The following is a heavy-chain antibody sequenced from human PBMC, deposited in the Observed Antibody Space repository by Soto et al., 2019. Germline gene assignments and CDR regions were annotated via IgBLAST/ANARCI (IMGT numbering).Heavy chain of an antibody. CDR1: GFAFSNFG. Sequence: QVQLVESGGGVVQPGRSLRLSCAASGFAFSNFGMQWGRQAPGKGLEWVASISYDGNTKKFSDSVKGRFTISRDISSNTLYLQMRSLRSDDTAVYYCARFWGPVTSAVDDFWGQGTLVTVSS. CDR3: ARFWGPVTSAVDDF. V-gene: IGHV3-30*03. CDR2: ISYDGNTK. D-gene: IGHD3-16*01. J-gene: IGHJ4*02.